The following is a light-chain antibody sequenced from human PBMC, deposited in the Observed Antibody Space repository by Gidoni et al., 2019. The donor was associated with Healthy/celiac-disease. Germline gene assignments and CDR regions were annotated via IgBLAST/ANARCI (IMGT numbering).Light chain of an antibody. CDR3: QQYGSSPPET. Sequence: EIVLTQSPGTLSLSPGERATLSCRASQSVSSSYLAWYQQKPGQAPRLLIYGASSRATGIPDRFSGGGSGTDFTLTISRLEPEDFAVYYCQQYGSSPPETFXQXTKLXIK. CDR1: QSVSSSY. V-gene: IGKV3-20*01. J-gene: IGKJ2*01. CDR2: GAS.